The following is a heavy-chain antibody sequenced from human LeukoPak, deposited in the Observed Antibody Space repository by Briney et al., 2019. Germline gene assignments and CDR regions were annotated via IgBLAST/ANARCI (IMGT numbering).Heavy chain of an antibody. J-gene: IGHJ4*02. CDR3: ARGGSIFGVVIPPDY. Sequence: ASVKVSCKASGYTFTSYYMHWVRQAPGQGLEWMGIINPSGGSTSYAQKFQGRVTMTRDTSISTAYMELSRLRSDDTAVYYCARGGSIFGVVIPPDYWGQGTLVTVSS. D-gene: IGHD3-3*01. V-gene: IGHV1-46*01. CDR1: GYTFTSYY. CDR2: INPSGGST.